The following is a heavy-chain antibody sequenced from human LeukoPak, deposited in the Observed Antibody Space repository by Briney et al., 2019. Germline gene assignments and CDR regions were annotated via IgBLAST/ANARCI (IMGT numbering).Heavy chain of an antibody. Sequence: SSVKVSCKASRGTFSSYAISWVRQAPGQGLEWLGRIIPIFGTANYAQKFQGRVTITTDESTSTAYMELSCLRSEDTAVYYCARWLQFGAEGWFDPWGQGTLVTVSS. V-gene: IGHV1-69*05. CDR3: ARWLQFGAEGWFDP. CDR2: IIPIFGTA. CDR1: RGTFSSYA. D-gene: IGHD5-24*01. J-gene: IGHJ5*02.